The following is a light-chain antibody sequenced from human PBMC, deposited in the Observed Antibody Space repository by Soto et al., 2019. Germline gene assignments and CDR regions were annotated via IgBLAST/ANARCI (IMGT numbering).Light chain of an antibody. CDR1: SSDVGGYNY. CDR2: DVS. CDR3: SSYTTSNTRQIV. J-gene: IGLJ1*01. Sequence: QSLLTQPSSVSGSPGQSITISCTGTSSDVGGYNYVSWYQQHPGKAPKFMIYDVSNRPSGVSNRFSGSKSGNTASLTISGLQAEDGADYYCSSYTTSNTRQIVFGTGTKVTVL. V-gene: IGLV2-14*01.